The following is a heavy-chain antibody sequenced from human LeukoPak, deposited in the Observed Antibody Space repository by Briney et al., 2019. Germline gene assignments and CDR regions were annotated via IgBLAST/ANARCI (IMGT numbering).Heavy chain of an antibody. D-gene: IGHD3-16*02. CDR3: AGVRPTYYDYVWGSYRYDY. J-gene: IGHJ4*02. Sequence: GGSLRLSCAASGFTFSSYSMNWVRQAPGKGLEWVSSISSSSSYIYYADSVKGRFTISRDNAKNSLYLQMNSLRAEDTAVYYCAGVRPTYYDYVWGSYRYDYWGQGTLVTVSS. CDR2: ISSSSSYI. CDR1: GFTFSSYS. V-gene: IGHV3-21*01.